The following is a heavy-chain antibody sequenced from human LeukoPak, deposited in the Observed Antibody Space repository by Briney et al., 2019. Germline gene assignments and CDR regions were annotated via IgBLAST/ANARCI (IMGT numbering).Heavy chain of an antibody. V-gene: IGHV1-2*02. CDR3: ARGGIAVAAFLVDY. Sequence: ASVKVSCKASGYTFTCYYMHWVRQAPGQGLEWMGWINPNSGGTNYAQKFQGRVTMTRDTSISTAYMELSRLRSDDTAVYYCARGGIAVAAFLVDYWGQGTLVTVSS. CDR1: GYTFTCYY. D-gene: IGHD6-19*01. CDR2: INPNSGGT. J-gene: IGHJ4*02.